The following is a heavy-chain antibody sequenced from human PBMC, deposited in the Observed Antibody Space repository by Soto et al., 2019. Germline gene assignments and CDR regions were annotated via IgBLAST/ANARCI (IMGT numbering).Heavy chain of an antibody. CDR2: VSSTGNTP. Sequence: GAQRVFCQASGFPCSDSYMAWIRQAPGKWLAEIANVSSTGNTPYYADSMKGRFAITRDNAQNSLYLEMNNLRAEDTAVYYFARGQQLVANGLDTWGQGILVTSPQ. J-gene: IGHJ5*02. V-gene: IGHV3-11*01. CDR3: ARGQQLVANGLDT. CDR1: GFPCSDSY. D-gene: IGHD6-6*01.